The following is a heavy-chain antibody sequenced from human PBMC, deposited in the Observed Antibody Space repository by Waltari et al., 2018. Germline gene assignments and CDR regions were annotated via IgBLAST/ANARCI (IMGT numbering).Heavy chain of an antibody. CDR1: GFTFTSSA. J-gene: IGHJ6*02. Sequence: QMQLVQSGPEVKKPGTSVKVSCKASGFTFTSSAMQWVRQARGQRLEWIGWIVVGSGNTNYAQKFQERVTITRDMSTSTAYMELSSLRSEDTAVYYCAAEYRAAAAGIEVYGMDVWGQGTTVTVSS. CDR2: IVVGSGNT. CDR3: AAEYRAAAAGIEVYGMDV. D-gene: IGHD6-13*01. V-gene: IGHV1-58*02.